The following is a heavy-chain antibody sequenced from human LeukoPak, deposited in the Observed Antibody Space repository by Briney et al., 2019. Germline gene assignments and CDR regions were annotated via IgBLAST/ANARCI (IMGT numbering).Heavy chain of an antibody. Sequence: GGSRRLSCAASGFIFSSYWMHWVRHAPGKGMVWVSRITSDGSSTTYGDSVKGRFTISRDNAKHTLYLQMNSLRAEDTAVYYCARVRGDYYMDVWGKGTTVTVSS. CDR2: ITSDGSST. J-gene: IGHJ6*03. CDR3: ARVRGDYYMDV. V-gene: IGHV3-74*01. CDR1: GFIFSSYW. D-gene: IGHD2-15*01.